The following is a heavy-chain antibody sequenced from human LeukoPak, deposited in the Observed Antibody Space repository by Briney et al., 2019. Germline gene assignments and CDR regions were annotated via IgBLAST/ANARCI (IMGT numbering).Heavy chain of an antibody. V-gene: IGHV4-39*07. Sequence: PSETLSLTCTVSGGSISSSSYYWGWIRQPPGKGLEWIGSIYYSGSTYYNPSLKSRVTISVDTSKNQFSLKLSSVTAADTAVYYCARETLDYCSSTSCYTIGIDYWGQGTLVTVSS. CDR3: ARETLDYCSSTSCYTIGIDY. D-gene: IGHD2-2*02. CDR2: IYYSGST. CDR1: GGSISSSSYY. J-gene: IGHJ4*02.